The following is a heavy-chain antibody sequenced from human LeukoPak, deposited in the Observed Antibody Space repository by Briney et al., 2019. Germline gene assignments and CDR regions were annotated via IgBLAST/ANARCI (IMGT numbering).Heavy chain of an antibody. J-gene: IGHJ4*02. CDR3: AKDIGKMATTPDYFDY. D-gene: IGHD5-24*01. V-gene: IGHV3-9*01. CDR1: GFTFDDYA. CDR2: ISWNSGSI. Sequence: PGGSLRLSCAASGFTFDDYAMHWVRQAPGKGLEWVSGISWNSGSIGYADSVKGRFTISRDNAKNSLYLQMNSLRAEDTALYYCAKDIGKMATTPDYFDYWGQGTLVTVSS.